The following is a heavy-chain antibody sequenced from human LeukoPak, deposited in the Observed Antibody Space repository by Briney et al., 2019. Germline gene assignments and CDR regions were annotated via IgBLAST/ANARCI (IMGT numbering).Heavy chain of an antibody. Sequence: AGGSLTLSCAASGFTFSSYAMHWVRQAPGKGLEWVAVISYDGSNKYYADSVKGRFTISRDNSKNTLYLQMNSLRAEDTAVYYCARDPRGVTAAGTKSWFDPWGQGTLVTVSS. D-gene: IGHD6-13*01. CDR3: ARDPRGVTAAGTKSWFDP. CDR1: GFTFSSYA. CDR2: ISYDGSNK. J-gene: IGHJ5*02. V-gene: IGHV3-30-3*01.